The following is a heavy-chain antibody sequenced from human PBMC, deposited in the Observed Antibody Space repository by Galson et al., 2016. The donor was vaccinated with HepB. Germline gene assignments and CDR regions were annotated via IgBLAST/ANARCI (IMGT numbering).Heavy chain of an antibody. Sequence: SLRLSCAGSGFTFSSYSMDWVRQAPGKGLEWVSYIGTSGSPIYYADSVRGRFTISRDNARNTLYLQMDSLRAEDTAVYYCARGGYDGYEIDYWGQGTLVSVSS. V-gene: IGHV3-48*04. CDR3: ARGGYDGYEIDY. CDR1: GFTFSSYS. J-gene: IGHJ4*02. D-gene: IGHD5-12*01. CDR2: IGTSGSPI.